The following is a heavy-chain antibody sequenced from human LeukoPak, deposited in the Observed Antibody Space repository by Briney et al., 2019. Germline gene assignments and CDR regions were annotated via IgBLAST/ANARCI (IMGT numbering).Heavy chain of an antibody. V-gene: IGHV3-23*01. D-gene: IGHD3-3*01. J-gene: IGHJ4*02. CDR1: GFTFSSYA. CDR3: AKVTNYDFWSGYPDYFDY. CDR2: ISGSGGST. Sequence: GGSLRLSCAASGFTFSSYAMSWVRQAPGKGLEWVSAISGSGGSTYYADSVEGRFTISRDNSKNTLYLQMNSLRAEDTAVYYCAKVTNYDFWSGYPDYFDYWGQGTLVTVSS.